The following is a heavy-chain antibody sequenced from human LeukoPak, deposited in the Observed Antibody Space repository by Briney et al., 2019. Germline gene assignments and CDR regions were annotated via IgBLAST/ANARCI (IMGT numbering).Heavy chain of an antibody. V-gene: IGHV4-38-2*02. Sequence: SETLSLTCTVSGYSVSSASYWTWIRHPPGKGLEWIGSIYYGGSTYYTPSLKSRVTISVDTSKNQFSLKLSSVTAADTAVYYCARGLDSSSSYWGQGTLVTVSS. J-gene: IGHJ4*02. CDR3: ARGLDSSSSY. D-gene: IGHD6-6*01. CDR2: IYYGGST. CDR1: GYSVSSASY.